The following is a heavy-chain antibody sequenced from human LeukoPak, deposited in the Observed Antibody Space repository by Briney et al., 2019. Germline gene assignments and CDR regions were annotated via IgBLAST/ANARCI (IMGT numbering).Heavy chain of an antibody. J-gene: IGHJ4*02. V-gene: IGHV1-2*02. CDR3: ARDVGGYCSSTSCYNFEY. D-gene: IGHD2-2*02. CDR1: GYTFTGYY. Sequence: ASVKVSCKASGYTFTGYYMHWVRQAPGQGLEWMGWINPDSGGTNYEQKFQGRVTMTRDTSISTAYMELSRLRSDDTAVYYCARDVGGYCSSTSCYNFEYWGQGTLVTVSS. CDR2: INPDSGGT.